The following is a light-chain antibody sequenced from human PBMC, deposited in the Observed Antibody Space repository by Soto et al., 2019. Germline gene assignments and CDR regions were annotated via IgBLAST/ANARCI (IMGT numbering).Light chain of an antibody. Sequence: DSVMTQFPLSLSVTPGEPASISCRSSQSLLHSNGYNYLDWYVQKPGQSPQLLLYLGSNRASGVPDRFSGSGSGTDFTLKISRVEAEDVGVYYCMQDLQIRVEFGQGTKVEIK. CDR2: LGS. CDR1: QSLLHSNGYNY. V-gene: IGKV2-28*01. CDR3: MQDLQIRVE. J-gene: IGKJ1*01.